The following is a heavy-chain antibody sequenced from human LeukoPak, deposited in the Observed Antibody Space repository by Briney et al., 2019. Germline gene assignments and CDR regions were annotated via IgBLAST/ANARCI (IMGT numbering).Heavy chain of an antibody. V-gene: IGHV4-4*02. D-gene: IGHD6-19*01. CDR1: GFTFSSYW. CDR2: IYHSGNT. J-gene: IGHJ4*02. Sequence: GSLRLSCAASGFTFSSYWMSWVRQPPGKGLEWIGEIYHSGNTNYNPSLKSRVTISVDKSKNLFSLKLSSVTAADTAVYYCARISSGWYGEFDYWGQGALVAVSS. CDR3: ARISSGWYGEFDY.